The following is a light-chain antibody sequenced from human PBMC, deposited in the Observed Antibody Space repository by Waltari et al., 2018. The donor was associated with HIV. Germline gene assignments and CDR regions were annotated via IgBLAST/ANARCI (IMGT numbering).Light chain of an antibody. Sequence: QSALTQPASVSGSPGQSITISCTGPSTAVGGYNYVSWYQHHPGKAPKVMIYEFSNRPSGVSNRFSGSKSGNTASLTISGLQAEDEADYYCSSYTSSTTWVFGGGTKLTVL. CDR3: SSYTSSTTWV. CDR1: STAVGGYNY. CDR2: EFS. J-gene: IGLJ3*02. V-gene: IGLV2-14*01.